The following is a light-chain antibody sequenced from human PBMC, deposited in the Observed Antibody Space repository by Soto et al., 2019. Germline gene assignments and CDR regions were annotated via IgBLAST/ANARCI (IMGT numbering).Light chain of an antibody. CDR2: EVS. CDR3: SSYTRSSKVV. J-gene: IGLJ2*01. V-gene: IGLV2-14*01. Sequence: QAASVSGSPGQSITISCTGTSSDVGGYKYVSWYQQHPGKVPKLMIYEVSHRPSGVSNRFSGSKSGNTASLTISGLQAEDEADYYCSSYTRSSKVVFGGGTKLTVL. CDR1: SSDVGGYKY.